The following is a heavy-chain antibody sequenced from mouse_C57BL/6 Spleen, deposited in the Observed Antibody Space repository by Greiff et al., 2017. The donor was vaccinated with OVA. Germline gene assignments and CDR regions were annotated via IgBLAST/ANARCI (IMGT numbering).Heavy chain of an antibody. CDR2: IDPSDSYT. CDR1: GYTFTSYW. V-gene: IGHV1-69*01. Sequence: VKLVESGAELVMPGASVKLSCKASGYTFTSYWMHWVKQRPGQGLEWIGEIDPSDSYTKYNQKFKGKSTLTVDKSSSTAYMQLSSRTSENAAVYYCARNDGYFYFDYWGQGTTLTVSS. D-gene: IGHD2-3*01. J-gene: IGHJ2*01. CDR3: ARNDGYFYFDY.